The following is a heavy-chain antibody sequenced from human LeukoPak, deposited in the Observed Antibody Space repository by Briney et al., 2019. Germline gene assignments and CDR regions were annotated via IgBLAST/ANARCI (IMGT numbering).Heavy chain of an antibody. CDR1: GFTISNYW. CDR2: IKQGGSAE. V-gene: IGHV3-7*01. Sequence: GGSLRLSCAVSGFTISNYWMSWVRQAPGKGLEWVATIKQGGSAEFYVDSVKGRFTISRDSAKNSLYLQMNSLRDDDTAVYYCARDLFDYWGQGTLVTVSS. J-gene: IGHJ4*02. CDR3: ARDLFDY.